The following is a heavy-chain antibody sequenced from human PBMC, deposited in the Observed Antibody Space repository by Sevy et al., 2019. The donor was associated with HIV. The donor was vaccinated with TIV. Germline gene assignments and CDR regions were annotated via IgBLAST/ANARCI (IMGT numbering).Heavy chain of an antibody. J-gene: IGHJ6*02. CDR3: ASTQVGATTDYYYGMDV. CDR1: GITFSYYS. Sequence: GGSLRLSCVGSGITFSYYSMNWVRQAPGKGLEWVSSISSSSSNIYYADSVKGRFTISRDNAKNSLYLQMNSLRAEDTAVYYCASTQVGATTDYYYGMDVWGQGTTVTVSS. D-gene: IGHD1-26*01. V-gene: IGHV3-21*01. CDR2: ISSSSSNI.